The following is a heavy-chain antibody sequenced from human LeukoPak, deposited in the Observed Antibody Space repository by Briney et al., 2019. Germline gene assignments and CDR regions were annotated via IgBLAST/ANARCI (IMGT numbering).Heavy chain of an antibody. D-gene: IGHD2-15*01. V-gene: IGHV1-69*05. Sequence: SVKVSCKASGGTFSSYANSWVRQAPGQGLEWKGGIIPIFGTANYTQKFQGRVTITTDESTSTAYMELSSLRSEDTAVYYCARQSFFGGKSYFYYYMIVWGKGSTVTVS. CDR3: ARQSFFGGKSYFYYYMIV. J-gene: IGHJ6*03. CDR1: GGTFSSYA. CDR2: IIPIFGTA.